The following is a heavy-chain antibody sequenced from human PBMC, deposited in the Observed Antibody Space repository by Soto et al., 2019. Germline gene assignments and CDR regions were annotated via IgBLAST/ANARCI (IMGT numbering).Heavy chain of an antibody. V-gene: IGHV3-74*01. J-gene: IGHJ6*02. Sequence: GGSLRLSCGASGFTFISYWMHWGRQAPGKGLVWVSRMNEDGGTTDYADSVKGRFTISRDNAKNTLYLQMNSLRVEDTAVYYCASDLSGRADVWGQGTTVTVSS. D-gene: IGHD3-10*01. CDR3: ASDLSGRADV. CDR2: MNEDGGTT. CDR1: GFTFISYW.